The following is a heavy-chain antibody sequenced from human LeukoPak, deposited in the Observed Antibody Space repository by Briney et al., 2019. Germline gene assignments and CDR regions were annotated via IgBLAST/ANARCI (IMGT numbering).Heavy chain of an antibody. CDR2: INPSGGST. J-gene: IGHJ4*02. Sequence: ASVKVSRKASGYTFTSYYMHWVRQAPGQGLEWMGIINPSGGSTSYAQKFQGRVTMTRDMSTSTVYMELSSLRSEDTAVYYCARGTTVVSPAEGDDFDYWGQGTLVTVSS. V-gene: IGHV1-46*01. CDR3: ARGTTVVSPAEGDDFDY. CDR1: GYTFTSYY. D-gene: IGHD4-23*01.